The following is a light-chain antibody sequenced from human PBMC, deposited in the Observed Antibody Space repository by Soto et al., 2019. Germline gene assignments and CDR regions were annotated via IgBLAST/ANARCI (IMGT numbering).Light chain of an antibody. CDR3: PQRTNRLIP. Sequence: EIVLTQSPATLSLPPGERATLSCRASQSVSSYLAWYQQKPGQAPGLLIYDASNRATGIPARFSGSGSGTDFTLTISSLEPEDFALYYCPQRTNRLIPFAQGTRLEIK. V-gene: IGKV3-11*01. J-gene: IGKJ5*01. CDR2: DAS. CDR1: QSVSSY.